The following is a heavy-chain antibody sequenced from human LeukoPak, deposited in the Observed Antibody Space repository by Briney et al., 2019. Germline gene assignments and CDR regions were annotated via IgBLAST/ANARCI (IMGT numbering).Heavy chain of an antibody. D-gene: IGHD6-19*01. CDR1: GYTFTSYY. CDR2: INPSGGST. V-gene: IGHV1-46*01. J-gene: IGHJ2*01. CDR3: ARTIAVAGTDWYFDL. Sequence: GASVKVSCKASGYTFTSYYMHWVRQAPGQGLEWMGIINPSGGSTSYAQKFQGRVTMTRDMSTSTVYMELSSLRSEDTAVYYCARTIAVAGTDWYFDLWGCGTLVTVSS.